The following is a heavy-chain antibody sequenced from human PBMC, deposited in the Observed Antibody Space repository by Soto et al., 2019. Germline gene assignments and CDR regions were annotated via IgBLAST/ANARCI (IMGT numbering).Heavy chain of an antibody. CDR2: INHSGST. Sequence: PSETLSLTCAVYGGSFSGYYWSWIRQPPGKGLEWIGEINHSGSTNYNPSLKSRVTISVDTSKNQFSLKLSSVTAADTAVYYCAREIVATNFDYWGQGTLVTVSS. V-gene: IGHV4-34*01. CDR3: AREIVATNFDY. D-gene: IGHD5-12*01. CDR1: GGSFSGYY. J-gene: IGHJ4*02.